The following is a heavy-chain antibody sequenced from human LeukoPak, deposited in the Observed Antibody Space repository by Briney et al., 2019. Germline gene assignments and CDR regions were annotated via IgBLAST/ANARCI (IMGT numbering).Heavy chain of an antibody. CDR3: ARDSRSGSYPNYYYYMDV. J-gene: IGHJ6*03. Sequence: GGSLRLSCAASGFTLTRYSMNWVRQAPGKGLEWVSSMSSSGTYTHYADSVKGRFTISRDNAKNSLYLQMNSLRAEDTAMYYCARDSRSGSYPNYYYYMDVWGKGTTVTISS. CDR1: GFTLTRYS. CDR2: MSSSGTYT. D-gene: IGHD3-10*01. V-gene: IGHV3-21*01.